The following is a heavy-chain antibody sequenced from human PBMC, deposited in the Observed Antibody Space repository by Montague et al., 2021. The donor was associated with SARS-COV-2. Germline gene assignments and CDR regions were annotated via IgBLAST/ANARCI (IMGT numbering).Heavy chain of an antibody. CDR3: AAQTDHHYYSLDV. Sequence: SETLSLTCAVYGGSIRDYYWSWIRQPPGKGLEWIAYINHSGNANYNPSLKSRVTILVDTSKNQFSLKLSSVTAADTAVYYCAAQTDHHYYSLDVWGQGTTVTVS. CDR1: GGSIRDYY. V-gene: IGHV4-34*01. CDR2: INHSGNA. J-gene: IGHJ6*02.